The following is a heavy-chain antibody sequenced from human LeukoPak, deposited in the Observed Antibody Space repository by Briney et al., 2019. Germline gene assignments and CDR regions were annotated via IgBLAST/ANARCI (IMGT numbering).Heavy chain of an antibody. V-gene: IGHV4-59*08. Sequence: PSETLSLTCTVFGGSISSYFWSWIRQPPGKGLEWIGYIYYSGSTNYNPSLKSRVTISVDTSKNQFSLKLSSVTAADTAVYYCASSEEMATIDAFDIWGQGTMVTVSS. CDR2: IYYSGST. CDR1: GGSISSYF. CDR3: ASSEEMATIDAFDI. D-gene: IGHD5-24*01. J-gene: IGHJ3*02.